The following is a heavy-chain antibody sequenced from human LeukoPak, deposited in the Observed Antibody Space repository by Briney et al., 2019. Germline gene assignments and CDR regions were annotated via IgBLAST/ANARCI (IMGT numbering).Heavy chain of an antibody. CDR1: GFTFSSYG. CDR3: ARGYNSRAATTDCCPLDY. J-gene: IGHJ4*02. V-gene: IGHV3-33*01. Sequence: GRSLRLSCAASGFTFSSYGMHWVRQAPGKGLEWVAVIWYDGSNKYYADSVKGRFTISRDNSKNTLYLQMNSLRAEDTAVYYCARGYNSRAATTDCCPLDYWGQGTLVTVSS. CDR2: IWYDGSNK. D-gene: IGHD1-26*01.